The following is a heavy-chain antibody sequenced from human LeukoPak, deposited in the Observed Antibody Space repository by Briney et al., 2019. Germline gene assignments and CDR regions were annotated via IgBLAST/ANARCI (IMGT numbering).Heavy chain of an antibody. Sequence: PSGTLSLTCAVSGGSISSSNCGSWVRQPPGKGLEGIGSIFYSGSTYYNPSLKSRVTISVDTSNNQFSLKLSSVTAADTAVYYCAREPRYCSGGNCYRGGYMDVWGKGPTVTVSS. CDR3: AREPRYCSGGNCYRGGYMDV. J-gene: IGHJ6*03. V-gene: IGHV4-4*02. D-gene: IGHD2-15*01. CDR2: IFYSGST. CDR1: GGSISSSNC.